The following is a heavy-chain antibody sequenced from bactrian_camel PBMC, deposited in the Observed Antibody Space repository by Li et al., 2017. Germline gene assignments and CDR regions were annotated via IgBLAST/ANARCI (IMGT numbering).Heavy chain of an antibody. CDR1: GGTEDGFY. D-gene: IGHD3*01. J-gene: IGHJ4*01. CDR3: KTRLSFRADVRCRERYAPHY. Sequence: LVESGGGSVQAGGSVRLSCVASGGTEDGFYVAWIRQAPGKERELVSSISNNGITTYTDSVKGRFTISQNNSKNTGFLQMNSLKPEDTAMYSCKTRLSFRADVRCRERYAPHYWGQGTQVTVS. CDR2: ISNNGIT. V-gene: IGHV3S56*01.